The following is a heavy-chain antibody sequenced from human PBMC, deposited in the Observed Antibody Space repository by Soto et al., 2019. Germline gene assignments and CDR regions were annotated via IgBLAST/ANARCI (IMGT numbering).Heavy chain of an antibody. Sequence: SGPTLVNPTQTLTLTCTFSGFSLSTSGVGVGWIRQPPGKALEWLALIYWNDDTRYSPSLESRLTITKDTSKNQVVLTMTSMDPVDTATYYCAHLPPGGFCADISCLFYFNSWGQGTLVTVSS. CDR2: IYWNDDT. V-gene: IGHV2-5*01. J-gene: IGHJ4*02. CDR3: AHLPPGGFCADISCLFYFNS. CDR1: GFSLSTSGVG. D-gene: IGHD2-8*02.